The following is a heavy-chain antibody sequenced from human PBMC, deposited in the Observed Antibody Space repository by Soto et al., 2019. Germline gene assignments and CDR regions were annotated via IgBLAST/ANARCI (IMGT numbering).Heavy chain of an antibody. V-gene: IGHV4-4*07. CDR2: IYTSGST. CDR3: ATKVVTLRRDCRTRQSSTRIDF. CDR1: GGSISSYY. Sequence: PSETLSLTCTVSGGSISSYYWSWIRQPAGKGLEWIGRIYTSGSTNYNPSLKSRVTMSVDTPKNQFSLKLSSVTAAHTAVSYCATKVVTLRRDCRTRQSSTRIDFKGQGTLVTVSS. J-gene: IGHJ4*02. D-gene: IGHD2-21*01.